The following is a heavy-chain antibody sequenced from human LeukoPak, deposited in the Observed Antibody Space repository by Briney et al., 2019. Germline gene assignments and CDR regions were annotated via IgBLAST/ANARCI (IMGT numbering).Heavy chain of an antibody. CDR1: GFTFSSYS. D-gene: IGHD6-13*01. J-gene: IGHJ4*02. Sequence: GGSLRLSCAASGFTFSSYSMNWVRQAPGKGLEWVSSISSSSSYIYHADSVKGRFTISRDNAKNSLYLQMNSLRAEDTAVYYCARSVSRIAAAGPTTPEFDYWGQGTLVTVSS. CDR2: ISSSSSYI. CDR3: ARSVSRIAAAGPTTPEFDY. V-gene: IGHV3-21*01.